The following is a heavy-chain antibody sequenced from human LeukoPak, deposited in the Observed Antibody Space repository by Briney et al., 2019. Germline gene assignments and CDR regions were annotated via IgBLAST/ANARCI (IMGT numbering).Heavy chain of an antibody. J-gene: IGHJ4*02. V-gene: IGHV3-48*04. CDR3: AREDTAMGARYYFDY. CDR2: ISSSSGTI. Sequence: GGSLRLSCAASGFTFSTYSMNWVRQAPGKGLEWVSYISSSSGTIYYADSVKGRFTTSRDNAKNSLYLQMNSLRPEDTAVYYCAREDTAMGARYYFDYWGQGTLVTVSS. D-gene: IGHD5-18*01. CDR1: GFTFSTYS.